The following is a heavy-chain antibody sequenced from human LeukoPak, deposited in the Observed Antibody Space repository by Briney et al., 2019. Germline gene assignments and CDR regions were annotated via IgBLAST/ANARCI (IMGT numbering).Heavy chain of an antibody. J-gene: IGHJ2*01. D-gene: IGHD1-1*01. CDR3: ARDRTGTSYWYFDL. V-gene: IGHV1-24*01. Sequence: ASVKVSCKVSGYTLTELSMHWVRQAPGKGLEWMGGFDPEDGETIYAQKFQGRVTITADKSTSTAYMELSSLRSEDTAVYYCARDRTGTSYWYFDLWGRGTLVTVSS. CDR2: FDPEDGET. CDR1: GYTLTELS.